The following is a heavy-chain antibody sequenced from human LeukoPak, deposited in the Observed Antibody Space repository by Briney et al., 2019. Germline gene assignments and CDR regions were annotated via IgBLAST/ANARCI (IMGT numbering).Heavy chain of an antibody. Sequence: ASVKVSCKASGYTFSDYYMHWVRQAPGQGLEWMGWINPNSGGTNYAQKFQGRVTMTRDTSISTAYMELSRLRSADTAVYYCARSGGPYDFWSGYLYWGQGTLVTVS. V-gene: IGHV1-2*02. D-gene: IGHD3-3*01. CDR2: INPNSGGT. CDR3: ARSGGPYDFWSGYLY. CDR1: GYTFSDYY. J-gene: IGHJ4*02.